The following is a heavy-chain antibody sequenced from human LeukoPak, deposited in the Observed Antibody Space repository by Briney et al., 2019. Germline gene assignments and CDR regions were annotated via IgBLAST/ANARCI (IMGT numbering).Heavy chain of an antibody. D-gene: IGHD2-15*01. CDR3: ARGPSCSSVSCYTTGLFDY. CDR1: GFTFNIYS. Sequence: GGSLRLSCTAYGFTFNIYSMSWVRQAPGKGLEWVSSISSSSSSIYYADSLKGQFTISRDNAKNSLYLQMNNLRDEDTAVYYCARGPSCSSVSCYTTGLFDYWGRGTPVTVSS. CDR2: ISSSSSSI. J-gene: IGHJ4*02. V-gene: IGHV3-21*01.